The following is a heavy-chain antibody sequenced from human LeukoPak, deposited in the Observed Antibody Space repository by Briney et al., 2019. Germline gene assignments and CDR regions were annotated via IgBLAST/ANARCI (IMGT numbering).Heavy chain of an antibody. CDR1: GFNFNSYS. V-gene: IGHV3-48*04. CDR3: SRDRVGSRYYYGMDV. D-gene: IGHD3-16*02. Sequence: GGSLRLSCVASGFNFNSYSMNWVRQAPGKGLEWISYIISGSPTIYYADSVKGRFTISRDNAKNSLYLQMNSLRADDTAVYYCSRDRVGSRYYYGMDVWGLGTTVTVSS. CDR2: IISGSPTI. J-gene: IGHJ6*02.